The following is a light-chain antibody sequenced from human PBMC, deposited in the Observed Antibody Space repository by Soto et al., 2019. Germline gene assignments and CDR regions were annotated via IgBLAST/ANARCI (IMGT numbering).Light chain of an antibody. CDR1: QSVSRY. CDR3: QQRGSWPFT. V-gene: IGKV3-11*01. Sequence: EVVLTQSPATLSLSPGERATLSCRASQSVSRYLVWYQQKPGQAPRLLIYDASNRATGIPARFSGSGSGTDFTLTISSLEPDDFAVDYCQQRGSWPFTFGGGTKVGIK. J-gene: IGKJ4*01. CDR2: DAS.